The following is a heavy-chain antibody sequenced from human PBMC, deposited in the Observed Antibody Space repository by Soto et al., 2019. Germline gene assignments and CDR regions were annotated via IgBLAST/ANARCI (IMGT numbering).Heavy chain of an antibody. V-gene: IGHV3-33*01. CDR3: ARDRRYDFWSGYSGGAFDY. Sequence: QVQLVESGGGVVQPGRSLRLSCAASGFTFSSYGMHWVRQAPGKGLEWVAVIWYDGSNKYYADSVKGRFTISRDNSKNTLYLQMNSLRAEDTAVYYCARDRRYDFWSGYSGGAFDYWGQGTLVTVSS. J-gene: IGHJ4*02. CDR2: IWYDGSNK. D-gene: IGHD3-3*01. CDR1: GFTFSSYG.